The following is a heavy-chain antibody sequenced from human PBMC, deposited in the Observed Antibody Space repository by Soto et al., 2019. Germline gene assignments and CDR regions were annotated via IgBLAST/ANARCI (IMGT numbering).Heavy chain of an antibody. CDR1: GYTFTIYG. CDR2: VNPYNDNT. J-gene: IGHJ4*02. V-gene: IGHV1-18*01. CDR3: ARDGPQGFGYD. Sequence: QVPVVQSGTEVKKPGASVKVSCKTSGYTFTIYGISWVRQAPGQGLEWIGWVNPYNDNTDYAQKVQGRVTVTADTSTSTAYLDLRSLRSDDTAVYYCARDGPQGFGYDWGQGTLVTVSS. D-gene: IGHD5-18*01.